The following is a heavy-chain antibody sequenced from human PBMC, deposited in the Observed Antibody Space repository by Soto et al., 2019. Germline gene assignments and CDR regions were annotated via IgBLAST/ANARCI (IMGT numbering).Heavy chain of an antibody. J-gene: IGHJ5*02. Sequence: SETLSLTCTFSGDSISSSKYYWGWIRQPPGKGLEWIGSIYYSGSPYYNPSLKSRVTIPVDTSKNQFSLKLSSVTAADTAVYYCARGDVLPIRNRFAPRGQGTQVTVSS. CDR1: GDSISSSKYY. CDR2: IYYSGSP. CDR3: ARGDVLPIRNRFAP. D-gene: IGHD3-10*01. V-gene: IGHV4-39*07.